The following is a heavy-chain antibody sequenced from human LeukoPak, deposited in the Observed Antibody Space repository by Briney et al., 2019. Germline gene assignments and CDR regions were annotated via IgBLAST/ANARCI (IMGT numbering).Heavy chain of an antibody. Sequence: GGSLRLSCVASGFTFSNYWMHWVRQAPEKGPMWVSKINSDGSGPDYADSVKGRFTISRDNAKNTLYLQMNNLRAEDTAVYYCARDVYGLGDYWGQGTLVTVSS. CDR3: ARDVYGLGDY. CDR1: GFTFSNYW. CDR2: INSDGSGP. J-gene: IGHJ4*02. D-gene: IGHD1-14*01. V-gene: IGHV3-74*01.